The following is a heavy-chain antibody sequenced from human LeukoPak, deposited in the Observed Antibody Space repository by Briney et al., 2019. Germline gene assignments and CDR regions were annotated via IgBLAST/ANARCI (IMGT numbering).Heavy chain of an antibody. V-gene: IGHV4-59*01. CDR2: IYYSGST. Sequence: PSETLSLTCTVSGGSISSYYWSWIRQPPGKGLEWIGYIYYSGSTNYNPSLKSRVTISVDTSKNQFPLKLSSVTAADTAVYYCARVEWRNYGMDVWGQGTTVTVSS. J-gene: IGHJ6*02. D-gene: IGHD2-8*01. CDR3: ARVEWRNYGMDV. CDR1: GGSISSYY.